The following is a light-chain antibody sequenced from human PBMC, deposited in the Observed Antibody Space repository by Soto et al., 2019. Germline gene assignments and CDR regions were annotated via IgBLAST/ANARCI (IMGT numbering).Light chain of an antibody. V-gene: IGKV1-5*01. CDR1: QSISSW. CDR2: DAS. Sequence: DIQMTQSPSTLSASVGDRVTITCRASQSISSWLAWYQQKPGKAPKLLIYDASSLESGVPSRFSGSGSGTEFTLTISSLQPXXFATYYCQQYNSYSYTFGQATKLDIK. CDR3: QQYNSYSYT. J-gene: IGKJ2*01.